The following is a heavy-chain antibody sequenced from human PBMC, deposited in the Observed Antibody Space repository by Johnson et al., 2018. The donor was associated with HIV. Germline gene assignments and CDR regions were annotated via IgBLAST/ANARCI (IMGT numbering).Heavy chain of an antibody. V-gene: IGHV3-30*19. CDR1: GFTFSSYG. Sequence: QVQLVESGGGVVQPGRSLRLSCAASGFTFSSYGVHWVRQAPGKGLEWVAVIWYDGSEKYYADSVKGRFTISRDNSKNTLYLQMNSLRAEDTAVYYCARSQTMIVDGADAFDIWGQGTMVTVSS. CDR3: ARSQTMIVDGADAFDI. J-gene: IGHJ3*02. CDR2: IWYDGSEK. D-gene: IGHD3-22*01.